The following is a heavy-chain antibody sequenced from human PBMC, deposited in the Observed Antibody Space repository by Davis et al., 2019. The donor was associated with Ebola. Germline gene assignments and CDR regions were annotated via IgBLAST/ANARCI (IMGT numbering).Heavy chain of an antibody. CDR3: ARAVFHEVLDY. V-gene: IGHV3-30*04. J-gene: IGHJ4*02. D-gene: IGHD3-3*01. Sequence: GESLKISCAASGFTFRNYAMHWVRQAPGKGLEWVAVVSHSEREKFYADSVKGRFTISRDNSENTLYLQMNSLTADDTTVYYCARAVFHEVLDYWGQGTPVTVSS. CDR1: GFTFRNYA. CDR2: VSHSEREK.